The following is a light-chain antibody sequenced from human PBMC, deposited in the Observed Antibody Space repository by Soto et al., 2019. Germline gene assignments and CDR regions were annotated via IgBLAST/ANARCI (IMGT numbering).Light chain of an antibody. CDR1: QSLLHSNGYKY. Sequence: DIVMTQSPLSLPVTPGEPASISCRSSQSLLHSNGYKYVGGYLQKPGQSPQLVIYLGSNRASGVHERFGGGGSGSDSTLEISGVEAEDVGIYYCMQALQTPPTFGQGTKVEIK. CDR3: MQALQTPPT. V-gene: IGKV2-28*01. CDR2: LGS. J-gene: IGKJ1*01.